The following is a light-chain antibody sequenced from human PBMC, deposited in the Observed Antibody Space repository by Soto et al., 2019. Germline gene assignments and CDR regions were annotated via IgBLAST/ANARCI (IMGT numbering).Light chain of an antibody. Sequence: EIVLTQSPATLSLSPGERATLSCRASQSVSSYLAWYQQKPGQAPRLLIYDASNRATGIPPRFNGSGSGTDFTLTISSLEPEDFAVYYCQQRSNWPPTFGGGTKVEIK. CDR2: DAS. CDR1: QSVSSY. J-gene: IGKJ4*01. V-gene: IGKV3-11*01. CDR3: QQRSNWPPT.